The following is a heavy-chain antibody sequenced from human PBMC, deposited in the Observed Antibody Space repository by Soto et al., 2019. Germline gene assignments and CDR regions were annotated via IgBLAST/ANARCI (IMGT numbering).Heavy chain of an antibody. D-gene: IGHD2-21*02. CDR3: AREDDGGDRDYYGLDV. CDR1: GGSISFDHYH. V-gene: IGHV4-30-4*01. CDR2: VHYSGSV. Sequence: QVQLQQSGPGLVKPSQTLSLTCTVSGGSISFDHYHWTWIRQPPGKALEWIGYVHYSGSVLYNPSLQRRVSSSVDTSKNQFSLTLSSVTAADTAVYFCAREDDGGDRDYYGLDVWGQGTTVTVSS. J-gene: IGHJ6*02.